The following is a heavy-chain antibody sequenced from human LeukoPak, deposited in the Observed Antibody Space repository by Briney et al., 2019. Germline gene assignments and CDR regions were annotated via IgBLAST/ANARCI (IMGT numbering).Heavy chain of an antibody. CDR1: GGSINSNNYY. D-gene: IGHD3-3*01. V-gene: IGHV4-39*01. J-gene: IGHJ4*02. CDR3: QSRYLEWLLEY. Sequence: SETLSLTFTVSGGSINSNNYYWGWIRQPPGKGLEWIGSIYSSGSAYYNPSLKSRVTISVDTSKNQFSLRLSSVTAADTAVYYCQSRYLEWLLEYWGQGTLVTVSS. CDR2: IYSSGSA.